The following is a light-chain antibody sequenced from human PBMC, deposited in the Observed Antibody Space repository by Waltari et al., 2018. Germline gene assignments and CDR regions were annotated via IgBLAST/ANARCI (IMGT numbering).Light chain of an antibody. Sequence: QSALTQPRSVSGSPGQSVTISCTGTSSDVGGYNYVSWYQQHPGKAPKLMIYDVIKRPSGVPDRFSGSKSVTTASLSISGLQAEDEADYYCCSYVGSYTWVFGGGTKLTVL. CDR3: CSYVGSYTWV. CDR1: SSDVGGYNY. J-gene: IGLJ3*02. V-gene: IGLV2-11*01. CDR2: DVI.